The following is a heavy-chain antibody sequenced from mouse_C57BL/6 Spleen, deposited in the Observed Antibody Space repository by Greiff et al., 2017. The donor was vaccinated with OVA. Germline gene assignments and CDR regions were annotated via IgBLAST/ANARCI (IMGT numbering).Heavy chain of an antibody. D-gene: IGHD1-1*01. CDR2: INPNNGGT. V-gene: IGHV1-26*01. J-gene: IGHJ4*01. CDR3: ARQDYGFSMDY. Sequence: EVKLQQSGPELVKPGASVKISCKASGYTFTDYYMNWVKQSHGKSLEWIGDINPNNGGTSYNQKFKGKATLTVDKSSSTAYMELRSLTSEDSAVYYCARQDYGFSMDYWGQGTSVTVSS. CDR1: GYTFTDYY.